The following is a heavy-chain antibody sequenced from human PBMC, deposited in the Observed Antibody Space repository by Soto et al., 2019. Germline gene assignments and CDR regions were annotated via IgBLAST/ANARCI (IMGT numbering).Heavy chain of an antibody. D-gene: IGHD3-10*01. Sequence: QVQLVESGGGVVQPRRSLRLSCAASGFTFSTYGMHWVRQAPGKGLEWVTIIWSDGSNKYYADSVKGRFTISRDNSENTLYLQMNSLRVEDTAVYYCARRGSGTYSLDYWGQGTLVTVSS. V-gene: IGHV3-33*01. CDR3: ARRGSGTYSLDY. J-gene: IGHJ4*02. CDR1: GFTFSTYG. CDR2: IWSDGSNK.